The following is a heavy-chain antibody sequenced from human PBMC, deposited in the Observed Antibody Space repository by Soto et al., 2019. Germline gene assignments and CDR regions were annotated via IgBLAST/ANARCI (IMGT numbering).Heavy chain of an antibody. CDR3: ARLGSSGWYGIGDAFDI. Sequence: ASVKVSCKASGYTFTSYDINWVRQATGQGLEWMGWMNPNSGNTGYAQKFQGRVTMTRNTSISTAYMELSSLRSEDTAVYYCARLGSSGWYGIGDAFDIWGQGTMVTVS. CDR2: MNPNSGNT. J-gene: IGHJ3*02. V-gene: IGHV1-8*01. CDR1: GYTFTSYD. D-gene: IGHD6-19*01.